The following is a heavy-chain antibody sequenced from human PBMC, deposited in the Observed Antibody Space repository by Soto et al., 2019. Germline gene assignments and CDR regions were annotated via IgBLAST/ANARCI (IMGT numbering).Heavy chain of an antibody. D-gene: IGHD4-4*01. CDR3: ARGYLTTVTTYYYYCMDV. V-gene: IGHV4-34*01. Sequence: PSQTLSLTWAVYGGSFSSYYWSWIRQPPGKGLEWIGEINHSSSTNYNPYLKSRVTISVDTSKNQFSLKLISVTAADTAVYYCARGYLTTVTTYYYYCMDVWGQGTTVTVSS. J-gene: IGHJ6*02. CDR2: INHSSST. CDR1: GGSFSSYY.